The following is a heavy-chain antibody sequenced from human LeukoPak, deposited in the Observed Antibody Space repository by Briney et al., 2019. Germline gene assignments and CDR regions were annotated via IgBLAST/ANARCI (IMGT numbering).Heavy chain of an antibody. CDR2: ISGSGGST. Sequence: GGSLRLSCAASGFTFSSYAMSWVRQAPGKGLEWVSAISGSGGSTYYADSVKGRFTISRDNSKNTLYLQMNSLRAEDTAVYYCAKYVLAARPNYYYYYMDVWGKGTTVTVSS. V-gene: IGHV3-23*01. D-gene: IGHD6-6*01. CDR1: GFTFSSYA. CDR3: AKYVLAARPNYYYYYMDV. J-gene: IGHJ6*03.